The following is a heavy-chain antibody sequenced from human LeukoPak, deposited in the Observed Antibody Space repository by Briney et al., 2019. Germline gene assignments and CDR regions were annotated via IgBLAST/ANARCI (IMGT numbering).Heavy chain of an antibody. CDR3: ASGYSDSLRSPLDS. V-gene: IGHV3-23*01. D-gene: IGHD3-22*01. J-gene: IGHJ5*01. Sequence: AGGSLPHSCSASGLTFNNYALTWIRQAPGKGLEWVSSISGRGGNTYYADSVKGRFTISRDDSKNTLFLQMNSLRAEDTAVYYCASGYSDSLRSPLDSWGQGTLVTVSS. CDR1: GLTFNNYA. CDR2: ISGRGGNT.